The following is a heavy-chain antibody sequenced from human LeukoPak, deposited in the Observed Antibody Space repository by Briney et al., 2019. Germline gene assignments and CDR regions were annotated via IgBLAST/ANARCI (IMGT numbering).Heavy chain of an antibody. Sequence: PAGSLRLSCAASGFTFGDYWMHWVRRGPGRALVWVSRIDTDGSSVNYADSAKGRFTISRDNAKNKLYLQMNNLTADDTAVYVCVRGRGHYFDFWGQGIQVTVSS. CDR1: GFTFGDYW. D-gene: IGHD3-10*01. CDR2: IDTDGSSV. J-gene: IGHJ4*02. V-gene: IGHV3-74*01. CDR3: VRGRGHYFDF.